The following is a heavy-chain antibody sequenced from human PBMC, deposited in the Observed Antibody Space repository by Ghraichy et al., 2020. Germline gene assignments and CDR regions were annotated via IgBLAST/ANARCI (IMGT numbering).Heavy chain of an antibody. D-gene: IGHD1-26*01. J-gene: IGHJ4*02. CDR1: GFTFSGEW. V-gene: IGHV3-74*01. Sequence: GESLNISCEASGFTFSGEWMHWVRQAPGKGLVWVSSIKGDGSRATYADSVRGRFTISRDNAKNTLYLQMNSLTAEDTAVYFCASRVGIVGATTWWEFDYWGQGTLVTVSS. CDR3: ASRVGIVGATTWWEFDY. CDR2: IKGDGSRA.